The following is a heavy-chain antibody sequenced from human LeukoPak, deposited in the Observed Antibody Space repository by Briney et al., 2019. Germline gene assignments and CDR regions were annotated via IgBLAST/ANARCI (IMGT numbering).Heavy chain of an antibody. Sequence: ASVKVSCKTSGYTFSSYGISWERQAPGQGLEWVGWIRGDNGNTNYAQKFQGRVTMSTDTSTSTAYMELRSLGSDETAVFYCARVDLLTGYYFFDYWGQGTLVTVSS. V-gene: IGHV1-18*01. CDR3: ARVDLLTGYYFFDY. CDR1: GYTFSSYG. CDR2: IRGDNGNT. D-gene: IGHD3-9*01. J-gene: IGHJ4*02.